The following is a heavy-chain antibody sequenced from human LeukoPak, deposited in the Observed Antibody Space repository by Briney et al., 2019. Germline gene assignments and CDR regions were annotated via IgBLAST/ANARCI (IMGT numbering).Heavy chain of an antibody. CDR1: GGTFSSYA. Sequence: ASVKVSCKASGGTFSSYAISWVRQAPGQGLEWMGRIIPNLGIANYAQKFQGRVTITADKSTSTAYMELSSLRSEDTAVYYCARGGDGYNPFDYWGQGTLVTVSS. CDR2: IIPNLGIA. D-gene: IGHD5-24*01. J-gene: IGHJ4*02. CDR3: ARGGDGYNPFDY. V-gene: IGHV1-69*04.